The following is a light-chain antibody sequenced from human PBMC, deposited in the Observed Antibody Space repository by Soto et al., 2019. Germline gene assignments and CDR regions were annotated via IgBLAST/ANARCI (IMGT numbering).Light chain of an antibody. V-gene: IGLV2-14*01. CDR3: SSYTRRV. CDR1: SSDVGGYNY. Sequence: QSALTQPASVSGSPGQSITISCTGTSSDVGGYNYVSWYQQHPGKAPKLMIYDVSNRPSGVSNRFSGSKSGNTASLTISGLQAEDEADYYCSSYTRRVFGGGTKVTVL. J-gene: IGLJ2*01. CDR2: DVS.